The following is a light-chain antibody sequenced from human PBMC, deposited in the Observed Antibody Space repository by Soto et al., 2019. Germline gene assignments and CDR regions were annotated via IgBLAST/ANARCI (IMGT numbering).Light chain of an antibody. V-gene: IGLV2-14*03. CDR1: SSDVGAYDY. CDR3: YSYTTSNTYV. J-gene: IGLJ1*01. CDR2: DVS. Sequence: QSALTQPASVSGSPGQSITISCTGTSSDVGAYDYVSWYQRHPGKVPQLLIYDVSNRPSGVSNRFSGSKSGNTASLTISGPQAEDEAEYYCYSYTTSNTYVFGTGTKVTVL.